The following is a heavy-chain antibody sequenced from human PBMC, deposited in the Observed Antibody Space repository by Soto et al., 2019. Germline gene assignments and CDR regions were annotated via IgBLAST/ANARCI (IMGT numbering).Heavy chain of an antibody. J-gene: IGHJ4*02. CDR3: ARDPGYSYGYDY. D-gene: IGHD5-18*01. CDR2: IYYSGST. CDR1: GGPISSYY. V-gene: IGHV4-59*12. Sequence: PSETLSLTCTVSGGPISSYYWSWIRQPPGKGLEWIGYIYYSGSTNYNPSLKSRVTISVDTSKNQFSLKLSSVTAADTAVYYCARDPGYSYGYDYWGQGTLVTVSS.